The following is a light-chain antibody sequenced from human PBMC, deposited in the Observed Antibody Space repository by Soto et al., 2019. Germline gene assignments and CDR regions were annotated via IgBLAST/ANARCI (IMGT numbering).Light chain of an antibody. Sequence: EIVMTQSPATLSVSPGERATLSCRASQSVSNNLAWYQKKPGQAPRLLIYGASTRATGIPARFSGSGSGTDFTLTISSLQSDDFAFYYCQQYNNWWTFGQGTRVDIK. CDR2: GAS. CDR3: QQYNNWWT. V-gene: IGKV3-15*01. CDR1: QSVSNN. J-gene: IGKJ1*01.